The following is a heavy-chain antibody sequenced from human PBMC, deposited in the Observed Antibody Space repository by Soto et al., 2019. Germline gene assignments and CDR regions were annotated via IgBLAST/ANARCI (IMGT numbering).Heavy chain of an antibody. CDR3: AKGPISPYGMDV. CDR2: IYSSGDRK. J-gene: IGHJ6*02. D-gene: IGHD3-3*01. Sequence: EEQLLESGGGLVQPGGSLRLSCAASGFTFSSYAMSWVRQAPGKGLEWVSSIYSSGDRKYFADSVKGRFTISRDNSENTLYLQMNSLGAEDTAVYYCAKGPISPYGMDVWGQGTTVTVSS. V-gene: IGHV3-23*01. CDR1: GFTFSSYA.